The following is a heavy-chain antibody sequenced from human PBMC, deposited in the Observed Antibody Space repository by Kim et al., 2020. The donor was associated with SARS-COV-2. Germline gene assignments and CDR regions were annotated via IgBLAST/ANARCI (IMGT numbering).Heavy chain of an antibody. CDR2: ITSSSSII. CDR1: GFTFSSYT. Sequence: GGSLRLSCAASGFTFSSYTMNWVRQAPGKGLEWVSYITSSSSIIKYGDSVKGRFTISRDNVKNLLYLQMNSLRDEDTAVYYCARDMTYYDFWSGPPNWFDPWGQGTLVTVSS. J-gene: IGHJ5*02. D-gene: IGHD3-3*01. CDR3: ARDMTYYDFWSGPPNWFDP. V-gene: IGHV3-48*02.